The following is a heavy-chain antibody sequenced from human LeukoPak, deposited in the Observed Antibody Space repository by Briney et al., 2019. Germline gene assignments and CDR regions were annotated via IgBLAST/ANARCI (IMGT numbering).Heavy chain of an antibody. CDR1: GFTFSSYG. Sequence: GGSLRLSGAASGFTFSSYGMHWVRQAPGKGLKWVAVISYDGSNKYYADSVKGRFTISRDNSKNTLYLQMNSLRAEDTAVYYCAKEGQGGYDFWSGYFDYWGQGTLVTVSS. CDR2: ISYDGSNK. D-gene: IGHD3-3*01. CDR3: AKEGQGGYDFWSGYFDY. J-gene: IGHJ4*02. V-gene: IGHV3-30*18.